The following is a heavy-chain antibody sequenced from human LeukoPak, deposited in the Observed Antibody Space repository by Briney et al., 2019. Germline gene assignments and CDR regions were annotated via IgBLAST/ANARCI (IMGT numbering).Heavy chain of an antibody. V-gene: IGHV3-74*01. J-gene: IGHJ4*02. D-gene: IGHD6-19*01. CDR1: GFTFSKYW. CDR2: INTDGTVT. CDR3: ATKQWLAPPPDS. Sequence: GGSLRLSCAASGFTFSKYWMLWVRQAPGKGLESVSRINTDGTVTTYADSVKGRFTVSSDNADNTMLLQMNSVRDEDTAVYYCATKQWLAPPPDSWGQGTPVTVSS.